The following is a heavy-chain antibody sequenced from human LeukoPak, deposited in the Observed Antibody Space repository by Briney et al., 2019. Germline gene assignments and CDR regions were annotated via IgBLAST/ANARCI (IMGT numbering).Heavy chain of an antibody. CDR3: AKDHYGSGTYYYMDV. CDR1: GFTFSSYA. Sequence: PGGSLRLSCAASGFTFSSYAMSWVRQAPGKGLEWVSAISGSGGSTYYADSVKGRFTISRDNSKNTLYLQMNSLRAEDTAVYYCAKDHYGSGTYYYMDVWGKGTTVTVSS. CDR2: ISGSGGST. V-gene: IGHV3-23*01. D-gene: IGHD3-10*01. J-gene: IGHJ6*03.